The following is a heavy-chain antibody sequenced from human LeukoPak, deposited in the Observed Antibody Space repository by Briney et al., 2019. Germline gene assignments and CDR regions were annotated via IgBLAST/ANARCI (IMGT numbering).Heavy chain of an antibody. J-gene: IGHJ6*03. D-gene: IGHD5-12*01. CDR3: AKGGGYEAQYYYYYLDV. CDR2: TSHDESNI. CDR1: GFAFNTYS. Sequence: GGSLRLSCEASGFAFNTYSMHWVRQTPGKGLEWVAVTSHDESNIYYADSVKGRFTISRDNSKNTLFLQLNGLTTGDTAVYFCAKGGGYEAQYYYYYLDVWGKGTTVTISS. V-gene: IGHV3-30*04.